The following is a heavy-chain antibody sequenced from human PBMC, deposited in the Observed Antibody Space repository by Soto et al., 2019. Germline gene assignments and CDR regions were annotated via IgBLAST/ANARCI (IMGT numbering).Heavy chain of an antibody. V-gene: IGHV3-48*03. J-gene: IGHJ6*02. CDR1: GFTFSSYE. D-gene: IGHD6-13*01. CDR3: ARCKWYSSSWHQAAYYYGMDV. Sequence: GSLSLSCAASGFTFSSYEMNWVRQAPGKGLEWVSYISSSGSTIYYADSVKGRFTISRDNAKNSLYLQMNSLRAEDTAVYYCARCKWYSSSWHQAAYYYGMDVWGQGTTVTVSS. CDR2: ISSSGSTI.